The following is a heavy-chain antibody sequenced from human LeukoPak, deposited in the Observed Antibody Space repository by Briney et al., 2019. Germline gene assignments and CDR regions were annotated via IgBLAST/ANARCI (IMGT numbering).Heavy chain of an antibody. J-gene: IGHJ5*02. D-gene: IGHD2-2*01. Sequence: SETLSLTCAVSGYSISSGYNWGWIRQPPGKGLEWVATVSHSGTTYYNPSFQSRVTVSIDASNNQFSLKLTSVTSADTAIYYLARIWSTSGRGFDPWGQGTLVTVSS. CDR3: ARIWSTSGRGFDP. CDR2: VSHSGTT. V-gene: IGHV4-38-2*01. CDR1: GYSISSGYN.